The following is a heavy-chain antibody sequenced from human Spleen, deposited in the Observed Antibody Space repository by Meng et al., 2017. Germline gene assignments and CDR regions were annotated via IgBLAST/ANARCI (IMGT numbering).Heavy chain of an antibody. CDR1: GGIFSNYV. Sequence: SVKLSCKALGGIFSNYVIGWVRQAPGQGLEWMGGINAVFVTTNYAQKFQGRVTITTDESTSTVYMELTRLTSEDTAVYFCARKAGNCISTTCYSLDYWGQGTLVTVSS. CDR3: ARKAGNCISTTCYSLDY. D-gene: IGHD2-2*01. V-gene: IGHV1-69*05. CDR2: INAVFVTT. J-gene: IGHJ4*02.